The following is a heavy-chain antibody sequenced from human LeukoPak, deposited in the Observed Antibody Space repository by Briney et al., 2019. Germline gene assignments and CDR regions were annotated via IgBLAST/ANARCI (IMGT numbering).Heavy chain of an antibody. CDR2: MNPNSGNA. CDR1: GYTFTSYD. Sequence: ASVKVSCKASGYTFTSYDINWVRQATGQGLEWMGWMNPNSGNAGYAQKFQGRVTMTRNTSISTAYMELSSLRSEDTAVYYCARNDYGNYYFDYWGQGTLVTVSS. CDR3: ARNDYGNYYFDY. D-gene: IGHD4-17*01. J-gene: IGHJ4*02. V-gene: IGHV1-8*01.